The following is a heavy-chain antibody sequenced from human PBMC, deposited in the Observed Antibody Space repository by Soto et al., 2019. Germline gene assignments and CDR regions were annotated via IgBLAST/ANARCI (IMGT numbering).Heavy chain of an antibody. Sequence: GSLRLSCAASGLTFSSYSMNWVRQDPGKGLEWVSSISSSSSYIYYADSVKGRFTISRDNAKNSLYLHMNSLRAEYTAVYYCAKDLTKYGMDVWGQGTTVTVSS. CDR1: GLTFSSYS. CDR3: AKDLTKYGMDV. J-gene: IGHJ6*02. D-gene: IGHD2-2*01. V-gene: IGHV3-21*01. CDR2: ISSSSSYI.